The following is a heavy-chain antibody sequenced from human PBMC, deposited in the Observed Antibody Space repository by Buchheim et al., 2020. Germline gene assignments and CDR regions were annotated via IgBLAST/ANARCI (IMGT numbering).Heavy chain of an antibody. CDR3: ARGGDRSGYYSIYYYMDV. V-gene: IGHV3-11*01. J-gene: IGHJ6*03. D-gene: IGHD3-22*01. CDR1: GFPFSDYY. CDR2: ISSSGYTT. Sequence: QVQLVESGGGLVRPGGFLRLSCAASGFPFSDYYMNWIRQAPGKGLEWVSYISSSGYTTYYADSVRGRFTISRDNAENSLFLQMNSRRAEDTAVNYCARGGDRSGYYSIYYYMDVWGQGTT.